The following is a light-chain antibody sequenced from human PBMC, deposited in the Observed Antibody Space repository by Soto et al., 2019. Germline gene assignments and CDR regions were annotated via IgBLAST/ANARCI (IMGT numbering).Light chain of an antibody. CDR2: GAS. CDR3: QQYGNSPSWT. V-gene: IGKV3-20*01. Sequence: EIVLTQSPGTLSLSPGERGTLSCRASQSVSSSYLAWYQQKPGQAPRLLIYGASSRATGIPDRISGSGSGTDFTLTISRLEPEDFAVYYCQQYGNSPSWTFGQGTKVEIK. J-gene: IGKJ1*01. CDR1: QSVSSSY.